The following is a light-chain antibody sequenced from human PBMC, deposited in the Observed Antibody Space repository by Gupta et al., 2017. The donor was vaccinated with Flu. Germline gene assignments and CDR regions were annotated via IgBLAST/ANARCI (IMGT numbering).Light chain of an antibody. CDR3: QQYYSTPFP. J-gene: IGKJ3*01. V-gene: IGKV4-1*01. Sequence: KASKGVLHSYANQNCVAWYPHKPRQPPKPLNYWASTRETGVPDRFSGSGSGTDFTLTISSLKAEDVAAYYSQQYYSTPFPFGPGTKVDIK. CDR2: WAS. CDR1: KGVLHSYANQNC.